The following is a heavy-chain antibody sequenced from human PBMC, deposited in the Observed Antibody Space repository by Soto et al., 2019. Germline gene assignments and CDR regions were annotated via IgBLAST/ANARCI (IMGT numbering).Heavy chain of an antibody. J-gene: IGHJ6*02. V-gene: IGHV1-69*06. CDR2: IIPIFGTA. Sequence: ASVKVSCKASGGTFSSYAISWVRQAPGQGLEWMGGIIPIFGTANYAQKFQGRVTVTADKSTSTAYMELSSLRSEDTAMYYCATEYAHSGFWSGHAEDNDYYGMDVWGQGTSVTVS. CDR1: GGTFSSYA. CDR3: ATEYAHSGFWSGHAEDNDYYGMDV. D-gene: IGHD3-3*01.